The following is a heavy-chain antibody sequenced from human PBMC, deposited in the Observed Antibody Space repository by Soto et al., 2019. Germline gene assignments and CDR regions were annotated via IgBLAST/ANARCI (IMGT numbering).Heavy chain of an antibody. J-gene: IGHJ3*02. CDR3: ARERGAFDI. D-gene: IGHD3-10*01. Sequence: PGGSLRLSCVASGFSLSSHNINWVRQAPGKGLEWVSSITGSSSYIHYADSVKGRFTISRDNAKNSVYLQMNSLRAEDTAVYYCARERGAFDIWGQGTMVTVSS. CDR2: ITGSSSYI. CDR1: GFSLSSHN. V-gene: IGHV3-21*01.